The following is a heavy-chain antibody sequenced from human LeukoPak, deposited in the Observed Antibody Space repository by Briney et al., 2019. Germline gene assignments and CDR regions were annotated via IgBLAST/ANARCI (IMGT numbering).Heavy chain of an antibody. CDR3: ANVVVTARMVGDWFDP. V-gene: IGHV4-39*01. J-gene: IGHJ5*02. Sequence: PSETLSLTCTVSGGSISSSSYYWGWIRQPPGKGLEWIGSIYYSGSTYYNPSLKSRVTISVDTSKNQFPLKLSSVTAADTAVYYCANVVVTARMVGDWFDPWGQGTLVTVSS. D-gene: IGHD2-21*02. CDR2: IYYSGST. CDR1: GGSISSSSYY.